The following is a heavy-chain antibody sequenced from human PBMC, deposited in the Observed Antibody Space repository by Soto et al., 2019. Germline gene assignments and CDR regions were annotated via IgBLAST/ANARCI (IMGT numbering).Heavy chain of an antibody. CDR3: AHTPDTTMVTGFDY. J-gene: IGHJ4*02. D-gene: IGHD5-18*01. Sequence: QITLKESGPTLVKPTQTLTLTCTFSGFSLSTSGMGVGWIRQPPGKALEWLALIYWDDDKRYSPSLKSRLTTXKXTXXNQVLLTMTNMDPVDTATYYCAHTPDTTMVTGFDYWGQGTLVTVSS. CDR2: IYWDDDK. CDR1: GFSLSTSGMG. V-gene: IGHV2-5*02.